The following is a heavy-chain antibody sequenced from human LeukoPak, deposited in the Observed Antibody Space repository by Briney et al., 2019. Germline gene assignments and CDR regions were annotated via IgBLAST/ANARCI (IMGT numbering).Heavy chain of an antibody. CDR3: ARRRGYSYGPNTYYYYYMDV. J-gene: IGHJ6*03. CDR1: GGSFSGYY. D-gene: IGHD5-18*01. CDR2: INHSGST. Sequence: SETLSLTCAVYGGSFSGYYWSWIRQPPGKGLEWIGEINHSGSTNHNPSLKSRVTISVDTSKNQFSLKLSSMTAADTAVYYCARRRGYSYGPNTYYYYYMDVWGKGTTVTVSS. V-gene: IGHV4-34*01.